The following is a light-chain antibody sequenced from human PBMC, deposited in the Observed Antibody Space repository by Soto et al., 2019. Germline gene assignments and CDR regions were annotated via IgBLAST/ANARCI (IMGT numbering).Light chain of an antibody. CDR3: GAHAGSNTWV. CDR2: EVN. V-gene: IGLV2-8*01. CDR1: SGDIGAYNY. J-gene: IGLJ3*02. Sequence: QPVLTQSPSASASPGQSVTISCTGSSGDIGAYNYVSWYQQHPGKAPKLIIYEVNKRPSGVPDRFSGSKSGITASLTVSGLQADDEADYFCGAHAGSNTWVFGGGTQLTVL.